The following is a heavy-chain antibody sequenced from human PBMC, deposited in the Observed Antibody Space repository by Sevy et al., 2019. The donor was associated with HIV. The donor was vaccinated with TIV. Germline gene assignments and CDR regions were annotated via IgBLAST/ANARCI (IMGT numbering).Heavy chain of an antibody. CDR3: ARVAVSYCTNDCYHRFDY. V-gene: IGHV3-30-3*01. Sequence: GGSLRLSCAVSGFSFSHYAFHWVRQAPGKGLEWVSLISYDGTYKYYADSVKGRFTISRDNSKYTLYLQMNSLRCNDTAVYYCARVAVSYCTNDCYHRFDYWGPGALVTVSS. D-gene: IGHD2-8*01. CDR1: GFSFSHYA. J-gene: IGHJ4*02. CDR2: ISYDGTYK.